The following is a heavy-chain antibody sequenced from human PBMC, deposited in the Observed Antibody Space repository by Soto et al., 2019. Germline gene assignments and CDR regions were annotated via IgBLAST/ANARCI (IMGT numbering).Heavy chain of an antibody. D-gene: IGHD3-22*01. CDR2: IYYSGSA. Sequence: PSETLSLTCTVSGGSISSGDYYWSWIRQPPGKGLEWIGYIYYSGSAHYNPSLKGRVTISVDMSKNQFSLKLSSVTAADTAVYYCARVARDSSDALDTWGQGTMVTVSS. V-gene: IGHV4-30-4*01. J-gene: IGHJ3*02. CDR3: ARVARDSSDALDT. CDR1: GGSISSGDYY.